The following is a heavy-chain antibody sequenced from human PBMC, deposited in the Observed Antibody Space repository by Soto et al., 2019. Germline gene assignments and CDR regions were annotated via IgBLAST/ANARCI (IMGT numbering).Heavy chain of an antibody. J-gene: IGHJ4*02. CDR1: GGSFSGYY. V-gene: IGHV4-34*01. Sequence: QVQLQQWGAGLLKPSETLSLTCAAYGGSFSGYYWSWIRQPPGKGLEWIGEINHSGSTNYNPSLKSRVTISVDTSKNQFSLKLSSVTAADTAVYYCARGLYYFGSGRYFDYWGQGTLVTVSS. D-gene: IGHD3-10*01. CDR3: ARGLYYFGSGRYFDY. CDR2: INHSGST.